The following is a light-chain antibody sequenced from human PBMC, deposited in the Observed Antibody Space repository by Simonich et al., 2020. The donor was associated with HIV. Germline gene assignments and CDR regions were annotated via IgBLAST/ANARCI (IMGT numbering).Light chain of an antibody. CDR1: SSDVGGYNY. CDR2: DFS. CDR3: SSYTSSSTFV. Sequence: QSALTQPASVSGSPGQSITISCTGTSSDVGGYNYVSWYQQHPGKAPKLMIYDFSKRPSGVSNRFSSSKSGHTASLTISGLQAEDEADYYCSSYTSSSTFVFGGGTKLTVL. J-gene: IGLJ3*02. V-gene: IGLV2-14*01.